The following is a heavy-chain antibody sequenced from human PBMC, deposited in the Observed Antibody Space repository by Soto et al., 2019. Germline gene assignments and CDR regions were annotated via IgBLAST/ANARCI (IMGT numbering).Heavy chain of an antibody. J-gene: IGHJ3*02. D-gene: IGHD6-6*01. CDR1: GFSLRTSGMC. Sequence: SGPTLVNPTQTLTLTCTFSGFSLRTSGMCVSWIRQPPGKALEWLARIDWDDDKYYSTSLKTRLTISKDTSKNQVVLTVTNMDPVDTATYYCARSLIAARGAFDIWGQGTMVTVSS. V-gene: IGHV2-70*11. CDR3: ARSLIAARGAFDI. CDR2: IDWDDDK.